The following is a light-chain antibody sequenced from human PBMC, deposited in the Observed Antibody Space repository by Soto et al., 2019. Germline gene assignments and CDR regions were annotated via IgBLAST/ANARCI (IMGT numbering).Light chain of an antibody. CDR1: QNIGNY. CDR2: DAS. Sequence: DIQMTQSPSTLSASVGDRVTITCRASQNIGNYLAWYQQKPGKAPKVLIYDASNLEIGVPSKFSGSGSGTEFTLTISGLQPDDFATYYCQQYFNHSPYTFGQGTKVEIK. J-gene: IGKJ2*01. CDR3: QQYFNHSPYT. V-gene: IGKV1-5*01.